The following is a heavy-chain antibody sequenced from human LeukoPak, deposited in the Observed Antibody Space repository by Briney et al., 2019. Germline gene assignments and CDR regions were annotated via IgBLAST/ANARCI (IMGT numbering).Heavy chain of an antibody. CDR3: AKNYYDSSGLFDY. CDR2: ISSSSSYI. CDR1: GFTFNSYS. J-gene: IGHJ4*02. V-gene: IGHV3-21*01. Sequence: GGSLRLSCAASGFTFNSYSMNWVRQAPGKGLEWVSSISSSSSYIYYADSVKGRFTISRDNAKNSLHLQMNSLRAEDTAVYYCAKNYYDSSGLFDYWGQGTLVTVSS. D-gene: IGHD3-22*01.